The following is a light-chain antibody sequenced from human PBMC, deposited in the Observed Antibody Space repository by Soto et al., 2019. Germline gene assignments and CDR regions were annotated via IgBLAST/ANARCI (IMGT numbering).Light chain of an antibody. Sequence: QSVLTQPPSVSGAPGQRVTISCTGSSSNIGAGYDVHWYQQLPGTAPKLLIYGNSNRPSGVPYRFSGSKSGSSASLAITGLHAEDDADYCCQSYDSSLSGLVFGGGTNLTVL. CDR3: QSYDSSLSGLV. CDR2: GNS. V-gene: IGLV1-40*01. CDR1: SSNIGAGYD. J-gene: IGLJ2*01.